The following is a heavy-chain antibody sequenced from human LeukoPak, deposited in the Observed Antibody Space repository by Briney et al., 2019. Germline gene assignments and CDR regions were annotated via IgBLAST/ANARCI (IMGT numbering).Heavy chain of an antibody. Sequence: GGSLRLSCAASGFTFSNYWMSWVRQAPGKGLEWVANIKQDGSEKYYVDSVEGRFTISRDSAQNSLYLQMNSLRAEDTAVYYCARPLGRVKENAFDIWGQGTMVTVSS. CDR3: ARPLGRVKENAFDI. CDR2: IKQDGSEK. J-gene: IGHJ3*02. CDR1: GFTFSNYW. V-gene: IGHV3-7*03. D-gene: IGHD2-21*01.